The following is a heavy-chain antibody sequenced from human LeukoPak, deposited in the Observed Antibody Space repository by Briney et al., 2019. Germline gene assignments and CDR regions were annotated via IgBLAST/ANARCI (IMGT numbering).Heavy chain of an antibody. J-gene: IGHJ4*02. Sequence: GGSLRLSCAASGFTFSTYVMSWVRQAPGKGLEWVSGISGSGDNTYYADSVKGRFTISRDNSKNTLHLQMNSLRAEDTAVYYCAKGSRYDTDFDYWGQGTLATVSS. CDR1: GFTFSTYV. CDR3: AKGSRYDTDFDY. D-gene: IGHD3-16*02. V-gene: IGHV3-23*01. CDR2: ISGSGDNT.